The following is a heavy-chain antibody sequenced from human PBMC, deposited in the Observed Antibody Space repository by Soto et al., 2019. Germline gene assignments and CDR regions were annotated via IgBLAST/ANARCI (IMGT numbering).Heavy chain of an antibody. Sequence: QVQLQESGPGLAKPSETLSLTCAVSGGSVNRGDSCWTWIRQPAGKGLEWIGCIYYSGSTYYNPSLKSRVTISLDTSKNQFSLRLSSVSAADTAVYYCARVRLSSDFWSGYYTDYWGQGTLVTVSS. D-gene: IGHD3-3*01. CDR3: ARVRLSSDFWSGYYTDY. CDR1: GGSVNRGDSC. CDR2: IYYSGST. J-gene: IGHJ4*02. V-gene: IGHV4-61*08.